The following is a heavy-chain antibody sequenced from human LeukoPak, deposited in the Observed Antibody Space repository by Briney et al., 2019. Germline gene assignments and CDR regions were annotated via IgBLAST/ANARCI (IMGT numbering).Heavy chain of an antibody. Sequence: GGSLRLSWEASGFTFSAYYMSWVRQAQGRGLEWVSAISGSGGSTYYADSVKGRFTISRDNSKNTLYLQMNSLRAEDTAVYYCAKENYDFWSGYYTKMGGYFDYWGQGTLVTVSS. CDR1: GFTFSAYY. V-gene: IGHV3-23*01. CDR3: AKENYDFWSGYYTKMGGYFDY. J-gene: IGHJ4*02. D-gene: IGHD3-3*01. CDR2: ISGSGGST.